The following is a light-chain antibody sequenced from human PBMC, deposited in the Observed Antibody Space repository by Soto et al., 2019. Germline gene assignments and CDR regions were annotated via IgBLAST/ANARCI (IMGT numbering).Light chain of an antibody. CDR3: MQGTHWPWT. CDR1: QSLVHSDGNTY. V-gene: IGKV2-30*02. J-gene: IGKJ1*01. CDR2: KVS. Sequence: DVVMTQSPLSLPVTLGQPASISCRSSQSLVHSDGNTYLNWFQQGPGQSPRRLIYKVSNRDSGVPDRFSGSGSGTDFTLKISSVEAEDVGVYYCMQGTHWPWTFGQGTKVEIK.